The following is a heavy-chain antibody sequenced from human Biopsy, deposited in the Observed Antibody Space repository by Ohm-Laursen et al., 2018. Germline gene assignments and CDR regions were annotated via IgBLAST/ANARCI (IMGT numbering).Heavy chain of an antibody. CDR2: FAPENGKT. D-gene: IGHD1-1*01. V-gene: IGHV1-24*01. J-gene: IGHJ4*02. CDR3: AADINVWNVNY. CDR1: GYTLTELS. Sequence: PSVKASCKVSGYTLTELSMHWARQAPGKGLEWMGGFAPENGKTVYAQNFQARVSMTEDTSTDTAYMELRSLRSEDTAVYYCAADINVWNVNYWGQGTQVTVSS.